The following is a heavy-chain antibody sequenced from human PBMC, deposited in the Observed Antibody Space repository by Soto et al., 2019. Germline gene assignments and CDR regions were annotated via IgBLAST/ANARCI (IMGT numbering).Heavy chain of an antibody. Sequence: GGSLRLSCAASGFTFDDYAMHWVRQAPGKGLEWVSGISWNSGSIGYADSVKGRFTISRDNAKNSLYLQMNSLRAEDTALYYCAKAPTKAPDVFPIISGCRHPKDNSPVVLACLITGYHPTSGTVTWY. CDR2: ISWNSGSI. V-gene: IGHV3-9*01. CDR1: GFTFDDYA. J-gene: IGHJ2*01. D-gene: IGHD1-20*01. CDR3: AKAPTKAPDVFPIISGCRHPKDNSPVVLACLITGYHPTSGTVTWY.